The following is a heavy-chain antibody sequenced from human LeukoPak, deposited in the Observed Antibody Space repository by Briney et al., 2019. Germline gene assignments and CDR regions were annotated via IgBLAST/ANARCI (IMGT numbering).Heavy chain of an antibody. D-gene: IGHD3-22*01. V-gene: IGHV3-11*01. CDR1: GGTFSGYY. CDR3: ATPLDYYDRSDSHQGGD. J-gene: IGHJ4*02. CDR2: ICSSGSTI. Sequence: LSLTCAVYGGTFSGYYWSWIRQAPGKGVEWVSYICSSGSTIYYADSVKGRFTISRDNAKNSLYLQMNSLRAEDTAVYYSATPLDYYDRSDSHQGGDWGQGTLVTVSS.